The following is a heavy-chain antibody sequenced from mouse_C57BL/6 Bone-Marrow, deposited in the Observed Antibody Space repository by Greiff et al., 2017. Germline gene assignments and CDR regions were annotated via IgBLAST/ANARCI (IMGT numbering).Heavy chain of an antibody. J-gene: IGHJ4*01. CDR1: GYTFTSYW. CDR3: ARRGLRRTPYYAMDY. D-gene: IGHD3-2*02. V-gene: IGHV1-69*01. CDR2: IDPSDSYT. Sequence: VQLQQPGAELVMPGASVKLSCKASGYTFTSYWMHWVKQRPGQGLEWIGEIDPSDSYTNYNQKFKGKSTLTVDKSSSTASMQLSSLTSEDSAVYYCARRGLRRTPYYAMDYWGQGTSVTVSS.